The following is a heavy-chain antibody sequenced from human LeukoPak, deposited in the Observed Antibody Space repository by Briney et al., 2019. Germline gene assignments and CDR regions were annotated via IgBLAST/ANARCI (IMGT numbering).Heavy chain of an antibody. Sequence: GGSLRLSCAASGFTFSSYSMNWVRQAPGKGLEWVSSISSSSSYIYYADSVKGRFTISRDNAKNSLYLQMNSLRAEDTSVYYCARDSSGSNSHIIDYWGQGTLVTVSS. V-gene: IGHV3-21*01. CDR3: ARDSSGSNSHIIDY. CDR1: GFTFSSYS. CDR2: ISSSSSYI. D-gene: IGHD6-6*01. J-gene: IGHJ4*02.